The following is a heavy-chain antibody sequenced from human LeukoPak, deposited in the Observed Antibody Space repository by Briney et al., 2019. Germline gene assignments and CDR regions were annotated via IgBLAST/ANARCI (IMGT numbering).Heavy chain of an antibody. D-gene: IGHD4-17*01. CDR1: GGSFSGYY. J-gene: IGHJ4*02. CDR3: ASLDYGDSFDN. V-gene: IGHV4-34*01. Sequence: SETLSLTCAVYGGSFSGYYWSWIRQPPGKGLEWIGEINHSGSTNYNPSLKSRVTISVDTSKNQFSLKLSSVTAADTAVYYCASLDYGDSFDNWGQGTLVTVSS. CDR2: INHSGST.